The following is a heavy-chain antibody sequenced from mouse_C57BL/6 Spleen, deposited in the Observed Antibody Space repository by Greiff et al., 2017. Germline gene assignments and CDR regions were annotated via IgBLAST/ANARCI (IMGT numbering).Heavy chain of an antibody. CDR1: GFTFSSYA. Sequence: EVQLVESGGGLVKPGGSLKLSCAASGFTFSSYAMSWVRQTPEKRLEWVATISDGGSYTYYPDNVKGRFTISRDNAKNNLYLQMSHLKSEDTAMYYCARVLDYFDYWGQGTTLTGSS. V-gene: IGHV5-4*01. J-gene: IGHJ2*01. CDR3: ARVLDYFDY. CDR2: ISDGGSYT.